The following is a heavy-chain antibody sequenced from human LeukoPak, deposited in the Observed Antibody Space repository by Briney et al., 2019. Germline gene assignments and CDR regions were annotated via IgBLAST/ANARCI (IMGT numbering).Heavy chain of an antibody. CDR1: GLTFSGYS. D-gene: IGHD3-10*01. Sequence: GGSLRLSCTASGLTFSGYSMNWVRLAPGKGLEWISYISSSSSSIYYADSVKGRFTISRDNANTSLYLQMNSLRAEDTAVYYCARTSASGRLPAALRGQGTLVTVSS. CDR3: ARTSASGRLPAAL. CDR2: ISSSSSSI. J-gene: IGHJ4*02. V-gene: IGHV3-48*04.